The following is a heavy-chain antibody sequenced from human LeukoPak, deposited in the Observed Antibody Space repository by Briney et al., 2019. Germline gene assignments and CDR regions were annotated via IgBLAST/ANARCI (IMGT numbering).Heavy chain of an antibody. J-gene: IGHJ3*02. Sequence: GGSLRLSCAASGFTFSTYSMNWVRQAPGKGLEWVSYISSSNTIYYADSVKGRFTISRDNAKNSLYLQMNSLRAEDTAVYYCARDRNRVLRYFDWLPNSGAFDIWGQGTMVTVSS. CDR2: ISSSNTI. D-gene: IGHD3-9*01. CDR3: ARDRNRVLRYFDWLPNSGAFDI. CDR1: GFTFSTYS. V-gene: IGHV3-48*01.